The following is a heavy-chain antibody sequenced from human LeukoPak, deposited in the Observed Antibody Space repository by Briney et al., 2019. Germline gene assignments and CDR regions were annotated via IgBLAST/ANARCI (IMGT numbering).Heavy chain of an antibody. CDR3: ARQSRYSGSYYYYYMDV. CDR2: FYTSGST. CDR1: VGSISSYY. Sequence: SETLSLTCTVSVGSISSYYWSWVRQPAGKGLEWIGRFYTSGSTNYNPTLKSRVTMSVDTSKNQFSLKLSCVTAADTAAYYCARQSRYSGSYYYYYMDVWDKGTTVTVSS. D-gene: IGHD1-26*01. V-gene: IGHV4-4*07. J-gene: IGHJ6*03.